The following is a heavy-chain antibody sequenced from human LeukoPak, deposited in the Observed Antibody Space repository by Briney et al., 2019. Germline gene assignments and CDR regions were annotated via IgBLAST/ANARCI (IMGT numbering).Heavy chain of an antibody. CDR3: ARDGRNYDFKLDY. Sequence: PGRTLRLSCAASGFTFSSYGMHWVRQAPGKGQEWVAVMWYDESHKYYADSVKGRFTISRDNSKSTLYLQMNSLRAEDTAVYFCARDGRNYDFKLDYWGQGTLVTVSS. J-gene: IGHJ4*02. CDR2: MWYDESHK. CDR1: GFTFSSYG. V-gene: IGHV3-33*01. D-gene: IGHD1-7*01.